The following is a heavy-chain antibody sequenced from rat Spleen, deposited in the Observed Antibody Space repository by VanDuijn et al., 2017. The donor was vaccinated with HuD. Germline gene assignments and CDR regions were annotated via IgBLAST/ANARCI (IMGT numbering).Heavy chain of an antibody. D-gene: IGHD1-6*01. CDR3: ARARGFYGYTYHFDY. CDR1: GFNFNDYW. Sequence: EVKLVESGGGLVQPGRSFKLSCAASGFNFNDYWMGWVRQAPGKGLEWIGEINKDSSIIKYSPSLKDKFIISRDNAQNTLYLHMSKLGSEDTAIYYCARARGFYGYTYHFDYWGQGVMVTVSS. CDR2: INKDSSII. V-gene: IGHV4-2*01. J-gene: IGHJ2*01.